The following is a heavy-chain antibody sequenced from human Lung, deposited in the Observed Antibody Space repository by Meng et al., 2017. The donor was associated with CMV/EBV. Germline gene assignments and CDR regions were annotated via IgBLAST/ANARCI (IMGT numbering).Heavy chain of an antibody. Sequence: GGSLRLFCIASGFTFSTYDFHWVRQPTGKGLEWVSSIGTVGDTYSIGSVKGRFIISREDAKNSVYLQMNGLRDGDTGLYYCARARSPTHFDYWGQGALVXVSS. J-gene: IGHJ4*02. CDR3: ARARSPTHFDY. CDR2: IGTVGDT. V-gene: IGHV3-13*01. CDR1: GFTFSTYD.